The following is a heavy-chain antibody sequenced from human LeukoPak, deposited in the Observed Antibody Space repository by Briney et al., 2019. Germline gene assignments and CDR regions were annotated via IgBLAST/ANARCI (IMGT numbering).Heavy chain of an antibody. D-gene: IGHD2-2*01. CDR3: ARARYANAWYAFDI. CDR2: IYYSGST. CDR1: GGSISSSSCY. Sequence: SETLSLTCTVSGGSISSSSCYWRWIRQPPGKGLEWIGSIYYSGSTFYTPSLRSQVAISVDTSKNQFSLKVTSVTAADTAVYYCARARYANAWYAFDIWGHGTMVTVSS. V-gene: IGHV4-39*07. J-gene: IGHJ3*02.